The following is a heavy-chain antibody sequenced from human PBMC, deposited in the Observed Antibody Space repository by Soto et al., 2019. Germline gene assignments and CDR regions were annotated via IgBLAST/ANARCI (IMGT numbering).Heavy chain of an antibody. D-gene: IGHD2-21*01. J-gene: IGHJ4*02. CDR2: ISSSTKTI. V-gene: IGHV3-48*02. Sequence: EVKLVESGGGLVQPGGSLRLSCAASGFSLSTYSMNWVRQAPGKGLEWLSYISSSTKTIFYADSVKGRFTISRDSVNNSLYLQMNSLRDEDTAVYFCARGLGWRRGPFDCWGQGTLVAVSP. CDR1: GFSLSTYS. CDR3: ARGLGWRRGPFDC.